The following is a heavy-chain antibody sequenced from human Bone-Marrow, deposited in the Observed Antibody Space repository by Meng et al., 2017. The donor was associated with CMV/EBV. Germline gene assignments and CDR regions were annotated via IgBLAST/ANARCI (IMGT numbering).Heavy chain of an antibody. Sequence: GGSLRLSCAASGFTFSSYSMNWVRQAPGKGLEWVSSISSSSSYIYYADSVKGRFTISRDNAKNSLYLQMNSLRAEDTAVYYCARDPVGITMIVVVITGDAFDIWGQGTMVTVSS. D-gene: IGHD3-22*01. CDR2: ISSSSSYI. J-gene: IGHJ3*02. CDR3: ARDPVGITMIVVVITGDAFDI. V-gene: IGHV3-21*01. CDR1: GFTFSSYS.